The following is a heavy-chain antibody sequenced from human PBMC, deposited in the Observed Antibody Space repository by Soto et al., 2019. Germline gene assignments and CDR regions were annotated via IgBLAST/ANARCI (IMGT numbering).Heavy chain of an antibody. V-gene: IGHV4-34*01. Sequence: SETLSLTCAVYGGSFSGYYWSWIRQPPGRGLGWIGEINHSGSTNYNPSLKSRVTISVDTSKNQFSLKLSSVTAADTAVYYCARGGPLAIFGVVIIPGHGMDVWGQGTTVTVSS. CDR1: GGSFSGYY. CDR3: ARGGPLAIFGVVIIPGHGMDV. CDR2: INHSGST. J-gene: IGHJ6*02. D-gene: IGHD3-3*01.